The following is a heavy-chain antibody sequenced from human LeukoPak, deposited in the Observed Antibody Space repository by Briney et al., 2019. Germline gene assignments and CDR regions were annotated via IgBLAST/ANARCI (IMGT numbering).Heavy chain of an antibody. CDR3: ARDAGSSSWYPTSPAYYYGMDV. CDR1: GYTFTGYY. D-gene: IGHD6-13*01. Sequence: ASVKVSCKASGYTFTGYYMHWVRQAPGQGLEWMGWINPNSGGTNYAQKFQGRVTMTRDTSISTAYMELSRLRYDDTAVYYCARDAGSSSWYPTSPAYYYGMDVWGQGTTVTVSS. J-gene: IGHJ6*02. V-gene: IGHV1-2*02. CDR2: INPNSGGT.